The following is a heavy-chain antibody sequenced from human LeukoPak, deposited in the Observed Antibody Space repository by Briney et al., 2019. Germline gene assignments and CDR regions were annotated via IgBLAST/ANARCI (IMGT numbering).Heavy chain of an antibody. Sequence: GASVKVSCKASGGTFSSYAISWVRQAPGQGLEWMGGIIPIFGTANYAQKFQGRVTITADKSTSTAYMELSSLRSEDTAVYYCARGGVVVPPHQTSYYYYMDVWGKGTTVTVSS. CDR2: IIPIFGTA. CDR3: ARGGVVVPPHQTSYYYYMDV. D-gene: IGHD2-2*01. CDR1: GGTFSSYA. V-gene: IGHV1-69*06. J-gene: IGHJ6*03.